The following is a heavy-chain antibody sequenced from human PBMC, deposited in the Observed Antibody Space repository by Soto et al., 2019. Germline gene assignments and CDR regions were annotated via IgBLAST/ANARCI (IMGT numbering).Heavy chain of an antibody. D-gene: IGHD3-22*01. J-gene: IGHJ4*02. CDR1: GFTFPIYA. CDR3: AKNRHFSGSSGYYLDY. Sequence: EVQLLESGGSLVQPGGSLRLSCAASGFTFPIYAMSWVRQAPGKGLDWVSTISAGGGSTYYADSVEGHFTISRDSSKSTLYLQMNSLRAEDTAIYYCAKNRHFSGSSGYYLDYWGQGTLVTVSS. V-gene: IGHV3-23*01. CDR2: ISAGGGST.